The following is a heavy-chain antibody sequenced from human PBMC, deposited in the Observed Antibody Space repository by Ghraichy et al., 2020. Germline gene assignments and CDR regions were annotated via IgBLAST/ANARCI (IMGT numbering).Heavy chain of an antibody. CDR3: ARLWFGELSPAFDP. J-gene: IGHJ5*02. CDR2: IYYSGST. V-gene: IGHV4-59*01. D-gene: IGHD3-10*01. CDR1: GGSISSYY. Sequence: SETLSLTCTVSGGSISSYYWSWIRQPPGKGLEWIGYIYYSGSTNYNPSLKSRVTISVDTSKNQFSLKLSSVTAADTAVYYCARLWFGELSPAFDPWGQGTLVTVSS.